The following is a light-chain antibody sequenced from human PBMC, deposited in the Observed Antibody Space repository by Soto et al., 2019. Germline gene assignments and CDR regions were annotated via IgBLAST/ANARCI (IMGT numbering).Light chain of an antibody. Sequence: QSVVTQTPSASGTPGQRVTISCSGSSSNIGDSPVDWYQQVPGAAPKLLIYSNDQRPSGVPDRFSGSQSGSSASLAISGLQSEDDAHYYCAAWDDDLKGFVFGTGTKLTVL. J-gene: IGLJ1*01. CDR3: AAWDDDLKGFV. CDR1: SSNIGDSP. V-gene: IGLV1-44*01. CDR2: SND.